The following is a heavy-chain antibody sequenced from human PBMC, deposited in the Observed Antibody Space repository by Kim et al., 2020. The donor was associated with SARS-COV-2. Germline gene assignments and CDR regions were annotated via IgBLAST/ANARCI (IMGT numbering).Heavy chain of an antibody. CDR3: AREGWGGYCSGGSCYTTLGYYGMDV. CDR2: ISSSSSYI. D-gene: IGHD2-15*01. Sequence: GGSLRLSCAASGFTFSSYSMNWVRQAPGKGLEWVSSISSSSSYIYYADSVKGRFTISRDNAKNSLYLQMNSLRAEDTAVYYCAREGWGGYCSGGSCYTTLGYYGMDVWGQRTTVTVSS. CDR1: GFTFSSYS. J-gene: IGHJ6*02. V-gene: IGHV3-21*01.